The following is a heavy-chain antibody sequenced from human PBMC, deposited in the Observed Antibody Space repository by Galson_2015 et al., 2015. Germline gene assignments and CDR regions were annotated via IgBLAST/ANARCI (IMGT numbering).Heavy chain of an antibody. V-gene: IGHV3-21*01. Sequence: SLRLSCAASEFTFSSYYMSWVRQAPGKGLEWVSSISSTTTYIYYADSVKGRFTISRDNAKNSLYLQMTSLGAEDTAVYYCARQILDYDFLSGYYPTNFDYWGQGTLVTVSS. J-gene: IGHJ4*02. CDR1: EFTFSSYY. CDR2: ISSTTTYI. D-gene: IGHD3-3*01. CDR3: ARQILDYDFLSGYYPTNFDY.